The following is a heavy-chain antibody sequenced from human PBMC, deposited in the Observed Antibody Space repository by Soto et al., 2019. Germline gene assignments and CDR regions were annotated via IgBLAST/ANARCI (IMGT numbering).Heavy chain of an antibody. CDR3: AKEPWAQLWYQGSYGMDV. CDR1: GFTFSSYG. V-gene: IGHV3-30*18. CDR2: ISYDGSNK. Sequence: GGSLRLSCAASGFTFSSYGMHWVRQAPGKGLEWVAVISYDGSNKYYADSVKGRFTISRDNSKNTLYLQMNSLRAEDTAVYYCAKEPWAQLWYQGSYGMDVWGQGTTVTVSS. D-gene: IGHD5-18*01. J-gene: IGHJ6*02.